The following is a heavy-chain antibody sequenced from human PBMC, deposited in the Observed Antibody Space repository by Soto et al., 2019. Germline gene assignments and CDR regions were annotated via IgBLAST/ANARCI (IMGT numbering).Heavy chain of an antibody. D-gene: IGHD5-12*01. Sequence: ASVKVSCKASGYTFTSYGISWVRQAPGQGLEWMGWISAYNGNTNYAQKLQGRVTMTTDTSTSTAYMELRSLRSDDTAVYYCARAVGYSGYEPGDLNWFAGWFDPWGQGTPVTVSS. V-gene: IGHV1-18*01. CDR3: ARAVGYSGYEPGDLNWFAGWFDP. CDR1: GYTFTSYG. J-gene: IGHJ5*02. CDR2: ISAYNGNT.